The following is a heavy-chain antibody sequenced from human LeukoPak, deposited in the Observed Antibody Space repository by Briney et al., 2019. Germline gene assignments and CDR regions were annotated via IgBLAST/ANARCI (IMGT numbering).Heavy chain of an antibody. Sequence: ASVKDSCKASGYTFTNYYMHWVRQAPGQGLEWMGIINPSGGSTGYAQKFQGRVTMTRDTSTSTVYMELSSLRSEDTAVYYCARANYYGSGSYYNVGAFDIWGQGTLVTVSS. J-gene: IGHJ3*02. V-gene: IGHV1-46*01. D-gene: IGHD3-10*01. CDR3: ARANYYGSGSYYNVGAFDI. CDR2: INPSGGST. CDR1: GYTFTNYY.